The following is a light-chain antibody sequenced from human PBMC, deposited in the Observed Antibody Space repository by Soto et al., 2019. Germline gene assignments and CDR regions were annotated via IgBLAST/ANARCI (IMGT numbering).Light chain of an antibody. CDR2: DVS. CDR1: SSDVGAYNY. Sequence: QSALTQPASVSGSPGQSITISCTGTSSDVGAYNYDSWYQQYPGEAPKVIIYDVSHRPAGVSNRFSVSKSGNTASLTISGLQTQYEADYYCSSYTSATTYVFGTGTKVTVL. V-gene: IGLV2-14*01. CDR3: SSYTSATTYV. J-gene: IGLJ1*01.